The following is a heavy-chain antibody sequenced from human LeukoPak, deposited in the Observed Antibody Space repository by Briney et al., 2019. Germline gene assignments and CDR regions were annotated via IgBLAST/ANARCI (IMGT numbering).Heavy chain of an antibody. CDR2: ISGSGGST. V-gene: IGHV3-23*01. J-gene: IGHJ4*02. Sequence: GGSLRLSCAASGFTFSSYAMSWVRQAPGKGLEWVSAISGSGGSTYYADSVKGRFTISRDNSKNTLYLQMNSLRAEDTAVYYCARDRGYTYGENYFDYWGQGTLVTVSS. CDR1: GFTFSSYA. D-gene: IGHD5-18*01. CDR3: ARDRGYTYGENYFDY.